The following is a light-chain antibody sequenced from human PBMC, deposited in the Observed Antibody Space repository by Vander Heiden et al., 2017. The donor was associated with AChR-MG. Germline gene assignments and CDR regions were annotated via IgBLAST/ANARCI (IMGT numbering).Light chain of an antibody. CDR2: EVN. V-gene: IGLV2-8*01. Sequence: QSALTQPPSASGSPGQSVTISCTGTSSDVGGYDYVSWYQQHPGRAPQLKIYEVNKRPSGVPDRFSGSKSGNTASLTVSGLQAEDEAEYYCTSYAGSNNVVVFGGGTKLTGL. CDR1: SSDVGGYDY. J-gene: IGLJ2*01. CDR3: TSYAGSNNVVV.